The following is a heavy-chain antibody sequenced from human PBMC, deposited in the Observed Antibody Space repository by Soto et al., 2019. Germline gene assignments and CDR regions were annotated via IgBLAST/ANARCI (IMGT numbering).Heavy chain of an antibody. CDR3: ARDPPGYCSGGSCYSAWLDP. Sequence: SETLSLTCTVSGGSVSSGRYYWSWIRQPPGKGLEWIGYIYYSGSTKYNPSLKSRVTISVDTSKNQFSLKLTSVTAADAAVYDCARDPPGYCSGGSCYSAWLDPWGQGTLVTVSS. D-gene: IGHD2-15*01. V-gene: IGHV4-61*01. CDR1: GGSVSSGRYY. J-gene: IGHJ5*02. CDR2: IYYSGST.